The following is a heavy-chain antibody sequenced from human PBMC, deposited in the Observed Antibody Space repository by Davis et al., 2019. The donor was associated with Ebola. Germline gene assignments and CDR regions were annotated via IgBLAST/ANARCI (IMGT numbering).Heavy chain of an antibody. J-gene: IGHJ5*02. Sequence: SETLSLTCTVSGGSISSSSYYWGWIRQPPGKGLEWIGSIYYSGSTYYNPSPKSRVTISVDTSKNQFSLKLSSVTAADTAVYYCARQLRGFRGGWFDPWGQGTLVTVSS. V-gene: IGHV4-39*01. CDR2: IYYSGST. D-gene: IGHD3-10*01. CDR3: ARQLRGFRGGWFDP. CDR1: GGSISSSSYY.